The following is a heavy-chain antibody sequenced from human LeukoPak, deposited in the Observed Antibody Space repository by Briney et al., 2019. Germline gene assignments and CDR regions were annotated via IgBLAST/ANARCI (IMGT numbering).Heavy chain of an antibody. CDR1: GFTFSSYA. CDR2: ISSSSSYI. CDR3: ARGPIVVVPAAPPHYYGMDV. J-gene: IGHJ6*02. Sequence: PGGSLRLSCAASGFTFSSYAMSWVRQAPGKGLEWVSSISSSSSYIYYADSVKGRFTISRDNAKNSLYLQMNSLRAEDTAVYYCARGPIVVVPAAPPHYYGMDVWGQGTTVTVSS. V-gene: IGHV3-21*01. D-gene: IGHD2-2*01.